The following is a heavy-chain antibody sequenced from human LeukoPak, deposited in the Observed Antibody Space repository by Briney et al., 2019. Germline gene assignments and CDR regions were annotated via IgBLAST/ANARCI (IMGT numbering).Heavy chain of an antibody. V-gene: IGHV3-23*01. D-gene: IGHD7-27*01. Sequence: GGSLRLSCEASGFTFRTYGMTWVRQAPGKGLEWVSGITGSSTWTYYADSVKGRFTISRDNSNNTLHLQMNSQRAEDTAIYYCARELVSLGTGYFDLWGRGTLVTVSS. CDR1: GFTFRTYG. CDR3: ARELVSLGTGYFDL. J-gene: IGHJ2*01. CDR2: ITGSSTWT.